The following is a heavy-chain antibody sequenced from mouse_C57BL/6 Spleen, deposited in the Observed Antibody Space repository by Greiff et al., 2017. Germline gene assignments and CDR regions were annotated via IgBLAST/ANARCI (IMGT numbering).Heavy chain of an antibody. Sequence: QVQLQQPGAELVMPGASVTLSCKASGYTFTSYWMHWVKQRPGQGLEWIGEIDPSDSYTNYNQKFKGKSTLTVDKSSRTAYMQLSSLTSEDSAVYYCARGGGLLPSYWGQGTLVTVSA. CDR2: IDPSDSYT. CDR3: ARGGGLLPSY. CDR1: GYTFTSYW. J-gene: IGHJ3*01. V-gene: IGHV1-69*01. D-gene: IGHD2-13*01.